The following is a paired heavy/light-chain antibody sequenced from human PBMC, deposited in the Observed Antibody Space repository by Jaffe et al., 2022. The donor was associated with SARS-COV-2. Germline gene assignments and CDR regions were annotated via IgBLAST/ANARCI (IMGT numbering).Heavy chain of an antibody. V-gene: IGHV4-39*01. J-gene: IGHJ4*02. D-gene: IGHD3-10*01. CDR2: IYYSGST. Sequence: QLQLQESGPGLVKPSETLSLTCTVSGGSISSSSYYWGWIRQPPGKGLEWIGSIYYSGSTYYNPSLKSRVTISVDTSKNQFSLKLSSVTAADTAVYYCARQGVYGSGSYYNSGDFDYWGQGTLVTVSS. CDR1: GGSISSSSYY. CDR3: ARQGVYGSGSYYNSGDFDY.
Light chain of an antibody. V-gene: IGLV3-1*01. Sequence: SYELTQPPSVSVSPGQTASITCSGDKLGDKYACWYQQKPGQSPVLVIYQDSKRPSGIPERFSGSNSGNTATLTISGTQAMDEADYYCQAWDSSPVVFGGGTKLTVL. CDR2: QDS. CDR3: QAWDSSPVV. J-gene: IGLJ2*01. CDR1: KLGDKY.